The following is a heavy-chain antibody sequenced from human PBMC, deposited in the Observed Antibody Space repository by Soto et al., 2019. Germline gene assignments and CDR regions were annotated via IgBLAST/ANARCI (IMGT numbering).Heavy chain of an antibody. CDR3: ASLGPVGAAIDY. V-gene: IGHV3-64*02. CDR2: ISSNGGST. J-gene: IGHJ4*02. Sequence: GGSARLSCAASGFTFSSYAMHWVRQAPGKGLEYVSAISSNGGSTYYADSVKGRFTISRDNSKNTLYLQMGSLRAEDMAVYYCASLGPVGAAIDYWGQGTLVTVSS. CDR1: GFTFSSYA. D-gene: IGHD1-26*01.